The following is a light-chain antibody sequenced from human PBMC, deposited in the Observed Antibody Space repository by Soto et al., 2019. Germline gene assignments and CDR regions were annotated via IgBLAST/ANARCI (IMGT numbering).Light chain of an antibody. CDR1: TSDVGSYNL. Sequence: QSALTQPASVSGSPGQSITISCTGTTSDVGSYNLVSWYQQHPGKAPKLIIYEGIKRPSGVSDHFSASKSGNTASLTISGLQAEDEAEYYCCSYAGPTTLYVFGTGTKVTVL. V-gene: IGLV2-23*01. CDR3: CSYAGPTTLYV. CDR2: EGI. J-gene: IGLJ1*01.